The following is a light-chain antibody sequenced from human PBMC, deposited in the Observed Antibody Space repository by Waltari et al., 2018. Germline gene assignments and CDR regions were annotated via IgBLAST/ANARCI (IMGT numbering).Light chain of an antibody. CDR2: DTA. Sequence: EIVLTQSPATLSLSPGERATLSCVASQNIVGAYLAWCQQKPGLAPRLLIYDTAIRAAGVPDRFSGSGSGTDFTLTISRLDPEDFALYFCQQYANSPLTLGGGTKVEF. J-gene: IGKJ4*01. CDR3: QQYANSPLT. CDR1: QNIVGAY. V-gene: IGKV3D-20*01.